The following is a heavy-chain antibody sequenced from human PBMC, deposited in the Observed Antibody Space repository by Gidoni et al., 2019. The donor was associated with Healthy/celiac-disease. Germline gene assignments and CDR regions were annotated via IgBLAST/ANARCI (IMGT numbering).Heavy chain of an antibody. CDR3: ASFYDILTGFTIDAFDI. CDR1: GFTFRSYG. V-gene: IGHV3-33*01. D-gene: IGHD3-9*01. Sequence: QVQLVESGGGVVQPGRSLRLSCAASGFTFRSYGMHGVRQAPGKGLEWVAVIWYDGSNKYYADSVKGRFTISRDNSKNTLYLQMNSLRAEDTAVYYCASFYDILTGFTIDAFDIWGQGTMVTVSS. CDR2: IWYDGSNK. J-gene: IGHJ3*02.